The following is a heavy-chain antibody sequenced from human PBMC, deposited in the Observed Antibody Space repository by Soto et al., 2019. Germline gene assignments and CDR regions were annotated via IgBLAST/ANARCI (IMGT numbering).Heavy chain of an antibody. CDR3: AKGYCSGGSCYPAFDI. J-gene: IGHJ3*02. Sequence: GGSLRLSCAASGFTFDDYAMHWVRQAPGKGLEWVSGISWNSGSIGYADSVKGRFTISRDNAKNSLYLQMNSLRAEDTALYYCAKGYCSGGSCYPAFDIWGQGTVVTVSS. CDR1: GFTFDDYA. CDR2: ISWNSGSI. V-gene: IGHV3-9*01. D-gene: IGHD2-15*01.